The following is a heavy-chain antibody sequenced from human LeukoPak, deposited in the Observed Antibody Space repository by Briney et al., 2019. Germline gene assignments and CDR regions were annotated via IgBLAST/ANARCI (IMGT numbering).Heavy chain of an antibody. CDR1: GGTFSSYA. Sequence: SVKVSCKASGGTFSSYAISWVRQAPGQGLEWMGRIIPILGIANYAQKLQGRVTMTTDTSTSTAYMELRSLRSDDTAVYYCARGEGSGTASFDYWGQGTLVTVSS. CDR3: ARGEGSGTASFDY. CDR2: IIPILGIA. J-gene: IGHJ4*02. V-gene: IGHV1-69*04. D-gene: IGHD3-3*01.